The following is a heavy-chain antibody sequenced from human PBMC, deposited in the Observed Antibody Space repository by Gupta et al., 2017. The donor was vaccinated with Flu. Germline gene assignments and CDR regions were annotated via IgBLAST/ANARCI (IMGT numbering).Heavy chain of an antibody. D-gene: IGHD4-4*01. V-gene: IGHV4-39*01. CDR2: IYYSGST. Sequence: QLQLQESGPGLVKPSETLSLTCTVSGGSISSSSYYWGWIRQPPGKGLEWIGSIYYSGSTYYNPSLKSRVTISVDTSKNQFSLKLSSVTAADTAVYYCARHGGQTVTTWYGMDVWGQGTTVTVSS. J-gene: IGHJ6*02. CDR1: GGSISSSSYY. CDR3: ARHGGQTVTTWYGMDV.